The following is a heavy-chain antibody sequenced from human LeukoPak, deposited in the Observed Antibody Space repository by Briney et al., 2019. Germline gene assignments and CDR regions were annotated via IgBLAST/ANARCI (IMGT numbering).Heavy chain of an antibody. CDR2: ISPDGRNE. CDR1: GFSFSSFA. Sequence: PGGSLRLPCEASGFSFSSFAMHWVRQAPGKGLEWVAVISPDGRNEFYGDSVRGRFTIPRDFSKNTLYLEMNSLTEMNSLRDEDTAVYFCAKGVTDCSRTNCYGSHYYYGMDVWGPGTTVTVSS. V-gene: IGHV3-30*18. D-gene: IGHD2-2*01. CDR3: AKGVTDCSRTNCYGSHYYYGMDV. J-gene: IGHJ6*02.